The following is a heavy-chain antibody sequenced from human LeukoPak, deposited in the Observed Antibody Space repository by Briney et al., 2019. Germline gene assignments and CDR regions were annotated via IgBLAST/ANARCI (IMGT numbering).Heavy chain of an antibody. CDR2: MYYSGST. D-gene: IGHD5-24*01. Sequence: SETLSLTCTVSSGSISIYYWSWIRQPPGKGLEWIGYMYYSGSTHYNPSLKSRVTMSVDTSKKQFSLRLTSVTAADTAVYYCARSRDVYNGHALDIWGQGTMVTVSS. V-gene: IGHV4-59*01. CDR3: ARSRDVYNGHALDI. CDR1: SGSISIYY. J-gene: IGHJ3*02.